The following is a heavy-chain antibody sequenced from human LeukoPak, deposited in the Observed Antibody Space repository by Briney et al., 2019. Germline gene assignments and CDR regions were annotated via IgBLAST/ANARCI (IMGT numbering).Heavy chain of an antibody. CDR3: ARHMGGSGWYLAAF. J-gene: IGHJ4*02. V-gene: IGHV3-43*02. D-gene: IGHD6-13*01. CDR2: ITGDGGST. CDR1: GFTFDDYA. Sequence: GGSLRLSCAASGFTFDDYAMFWVRQAPGKGLEWISLITGDGGSTYYADSVKGRFTISRDNSKNSLYLQMNSLRTEDTALYFCARHMGGSGWYLAAFWGQGTQVTVSS.